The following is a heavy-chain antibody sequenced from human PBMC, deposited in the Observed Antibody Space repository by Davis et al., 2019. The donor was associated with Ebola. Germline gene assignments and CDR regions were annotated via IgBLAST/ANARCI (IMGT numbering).Heavy chain of an antibody. J-gene: IGHJ6*02. V-gene: IGHV1-2*02. Sequence: SVKVSCKASGYTFTGYYMHWVRQAPGQGLEWMGWIDPNSGGTNYAQKFQGRVTMTRDTSISTAYMELSRLRSDDTAVYYCARVLIYYYGMDVWGQGTTVTVSS. CDR3: ARVLIYYYGMDV. CDR2: IDPNSGGT. CDR1: GYTFTGYY.